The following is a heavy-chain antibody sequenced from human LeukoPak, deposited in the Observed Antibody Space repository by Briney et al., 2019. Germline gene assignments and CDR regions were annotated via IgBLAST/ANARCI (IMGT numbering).Heavy chain of an antibody. V-gene: IGHV4-59*01. CDR1: GGSISSYY. J-gene: IGHJ4*02. CDR3: ARESGGNSIDY. D-gene: IGHD4-23*01. Sequence: PSETLSLTCTVSGGSISSYYWSWIRQPPGKGLEWIGYIYYSGSTNYNPSLKSRVTISVDTSKNQFSLKQSSVTAADTPVYYCARESGGNSIDYWGQGTLVTVYS. CDR2: IYYSGST.